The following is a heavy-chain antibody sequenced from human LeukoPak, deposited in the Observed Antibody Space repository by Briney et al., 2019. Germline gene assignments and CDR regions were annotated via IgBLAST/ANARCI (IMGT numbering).Heavy chain of an antibody. D-gene: IGHD6-6*01. J-gene: IGHJ4*02. CDR1: GGSISSYY. CDR3: ARQRAARLGGIVY. CDR2: IYYSGST. V-gene: IGHV4-59*08. Sequence: NTSETLSLTCTVSGGSISSYYWSWIRQPPGKGLEWIGYIYYSGSTNYNPSLKSRVTISVDTSKNQFSLKLSSVTAADTAVYYCARQRAARLGGIVYWGQGTLVTVSS.